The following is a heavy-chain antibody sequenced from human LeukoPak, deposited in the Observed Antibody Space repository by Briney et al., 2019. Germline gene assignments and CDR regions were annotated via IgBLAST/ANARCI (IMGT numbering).Heavy chain of an antibody. V-gene: IGHV4-59*01. J-gene: IGHJ4*02. CDR1: GGSISSYY. CDR2: IYYSGST. Sequence: SETLSLTCTVSGGSISSYYWSWIRQPPGKGLEWIGYIYYSGSTNYNPSLKSRVTISVDTSKNQFSLKLSSVAAADTAVYYCARGIVGLTAPFDYWGQGTLVTVSS. D-gene: IGHD2-21*02. CDR3: ARGIVGLTAPFDY.